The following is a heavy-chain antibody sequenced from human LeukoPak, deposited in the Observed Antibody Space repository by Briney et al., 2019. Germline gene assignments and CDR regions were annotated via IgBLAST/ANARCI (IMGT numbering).Heavy chain of an antibody. Sequence: GGSLRLSCAASGFTFSSYSMNWVRRAPGKGLEWVSSISSSSSYIYYADSVKGRFTISRDNAKNSLYLQMNSLRAEDTAVYYCARDWGYYYYYGMDVWGQGTTVTVSS. CDR1: GFTFSSYS. J-gene: IGHJ6*02. D-gene: IGHD3-16*01. CDR2: ISSSSSYI. V-gene: IGHV3-21*01. CDR3: ARDWGYYYYYGMDV.